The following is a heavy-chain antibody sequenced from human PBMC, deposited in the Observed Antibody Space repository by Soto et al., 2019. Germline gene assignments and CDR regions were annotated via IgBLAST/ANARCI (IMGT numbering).Heavy chain of an antibody. V-gene: IGHV4-31*02. Sequence: SETLSLTCVVSGGPVSGDDLYWSWIRHLPGKGLEWIANVYHTGTTYYNPSLKSRVSMSVDTSQNQFSLILASVTAADTAVYYCAKGVVTTLFDYWGQGTLVTVSS. CDR1: GGPVSGDDLY. J-gene: IGHJ4*02. CDR3: AKGVVTTLFDY. CDR2: VYHTGTT. D-gene: IGHD2-21*02.